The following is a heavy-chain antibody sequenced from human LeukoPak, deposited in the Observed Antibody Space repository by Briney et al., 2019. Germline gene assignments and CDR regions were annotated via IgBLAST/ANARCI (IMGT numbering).Heavy chain of an antibody. CDR1: GGSFSGYY. Sequence: PSETLSLTCAVYGGSFSGYYWSWIRQPPGKGLEWIGEINHSGSTNYNPSLKSRVTISVDTSKNQFSLKLSSVTAADTAVYYCASYYAIDAFDIWGQGTKVTVSS. CDR2: INHSGST. V-gene: IGHV4-34*01. J-gene: IGHJ3*02. CDR3: ASYYAIDAFDI. D-gene: IGHD3-10*01.